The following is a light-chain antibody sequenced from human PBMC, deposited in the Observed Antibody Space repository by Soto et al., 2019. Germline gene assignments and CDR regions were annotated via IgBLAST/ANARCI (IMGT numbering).Light chain of an antibody. J-gene: IGKJ2*01. CDR2: GAS. CDR3: QQYGRSPFT. V-gene: IGKV3-20*01. Sequence: PGERATLSCRASQRISSNSLAWFQQKPGLPPRLLIYGASTRASGVPDRFSGGGSGTDFVLTISRLEPEDFAVYYCQQYGRSPFTFGQGTKLQIK. CDR1: QRISSNS.